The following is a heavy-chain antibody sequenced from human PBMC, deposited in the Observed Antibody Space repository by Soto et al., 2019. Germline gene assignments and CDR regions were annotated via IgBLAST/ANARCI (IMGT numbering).Heavy chain of an antibody. V-gene: IGHV4-4*02. CDR1: SGCISSRNW. J-gene: IGHJ4*02. D-gene: IGHD6-19*01. CDR3: ARDPGDGSGWSD. Sequence: QVQLQESGPGLVKPSGTLSLTCVVSSGCISSRNWWSWVRQPPGKGLEWIGEIYHSGSTNYNPSLKSRVSISVDKSKNQFSLKMSSVTVADTAVYYSARDPGDGSGWSDWGQGTLVTLSS. CDR2: IYHSGST.